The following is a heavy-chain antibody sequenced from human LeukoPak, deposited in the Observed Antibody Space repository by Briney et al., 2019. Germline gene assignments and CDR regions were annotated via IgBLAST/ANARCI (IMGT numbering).Heavy chain of an antibody. Sequence: TGGSLRLSCAASGFTFSGHWMSWVRQAPGKGLEWVAYIRYDGSQKYYGDSVKGRFTISRDNSKNTVYLQMNSLRDEDTAVYYCARDLLSLPHKYFDSWGQGTLVTVSS. CDR2: IRYDGSQK. V-gene: IGHV3-30*02. CDR3: ARDLLSLPHKYFDS. CDR1: GFTFSGHW. D-gene: IGHD3-16*01. J-gene: IGHJ4*02.